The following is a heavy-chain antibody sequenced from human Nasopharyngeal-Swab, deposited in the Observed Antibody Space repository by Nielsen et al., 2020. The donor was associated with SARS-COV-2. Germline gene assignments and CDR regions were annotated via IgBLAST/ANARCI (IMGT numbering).Heavy chain of an antibody. Sequence: ASVKVSCKASGYTFTSYYMHWVRQAPGQGLEWMGIINPSGGSTSYAQKFQGRVTMTRDTSTSTVYMGLSSLRSEDTAVYYCARDHGLLWIKPYWYFDLWGRGTLVTVSS. J-gene: IGHJ2*01. CDR3: ARDHGLLWIKPYWYFDL. CDR1: GYTFTSYY. CDR2: INPSGGST. D-gene: IGHD3-10*01. V-gene: IGHV1-46*01.